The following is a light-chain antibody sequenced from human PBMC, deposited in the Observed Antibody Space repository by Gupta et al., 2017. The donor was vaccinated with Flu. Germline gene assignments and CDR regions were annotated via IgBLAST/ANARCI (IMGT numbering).Light chain of an antibody. V-gene: IGKV1-5*03. CDR3: QQYDNLYT. CDR2: KAS. Sequence: STYTRVAAVGNRVTSTCRASKNIGSYLAWDQQKPGKAPKLRSYKASGLESGVPARFSGSGYGTEFSLTISSLQPDDFATYYGQQYDNLYTFGQGTKLEVK. CDR1: KNIGSY. J-gene: IGKJ2*01.